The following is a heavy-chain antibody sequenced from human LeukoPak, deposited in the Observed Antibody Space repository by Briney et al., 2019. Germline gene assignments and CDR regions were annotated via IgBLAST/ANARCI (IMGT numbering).Heavy chain of an antibody. CDR1: GFTFSSYA. Sequence: GGSLRLSCAASGFTFSSYAMIWVRQAPGKGLEWVSAISGSGGSTYYADSVKGRFTISRDNSKNTLYLQMNSLRAEDTAVYYCAKGMQSGSIGAAVLDYWGQGTLVTVSS. D-gene: IGHD6-13*01. J-gene: IGHJ4*02. V-gene: IGHV3-23*01. CDR2: ISGSGGST. CDR3: AKGMQSGSIGAAVLDY.